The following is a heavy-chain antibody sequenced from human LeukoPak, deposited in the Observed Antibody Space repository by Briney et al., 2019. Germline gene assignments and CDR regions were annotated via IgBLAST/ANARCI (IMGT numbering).Heavy chain of an antibody. CDR2: IYYNGRT. J-gene: IGHJ6*03. V-gene: IGHV4-39*01. CDR1: GGFISTGSYY. D-gene: IGHD6-6*01. Sequence: SETLSLTCTVSGGFISTGSYYWSWLRQPPGKGLEWIGYIYYNGRTYLNPSLKSRVTISVDTSKNQFSLKLSSVTAADTAVYYCASPYRYSSSSGWDYYYMDVWGKGTTVTVSS. CDR3: ASPYRYSSSSGWDYYYMDV.